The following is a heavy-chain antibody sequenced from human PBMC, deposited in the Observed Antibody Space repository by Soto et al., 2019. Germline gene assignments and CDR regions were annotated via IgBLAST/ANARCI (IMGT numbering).Heavy chain of an antibody. Sequence: GGSLKLCSAASGFTFSRYDMTWVRQDPGKGLEWVSAISGSGGGTNYGDSVKGRFIISRDNSKNTLFMQMNSLRVEDTAVYYCAIRGLSKSEVRGYFDYWGRGTLVTVSS. J-gene: IGHJ4*02. CDR1: GFTFSRYD. CDR2: ISGSGGGT. V-gene: IGHV3-23*01. D-gene: IGHD3-10*01. CDR3: AIRGLSKSEVRGYFDY.